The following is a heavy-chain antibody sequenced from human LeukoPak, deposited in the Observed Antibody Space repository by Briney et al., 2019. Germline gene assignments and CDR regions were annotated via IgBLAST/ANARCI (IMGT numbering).Heavy chain of an antibody. V-gene: IGHV4-59*01. CDR1: GGSISSYY. D-gene: IGHD5-12*01. J-gene: IGHJ4*02. CDR2: IYYSGST. Sequence: SETLSLTCTASGGSISSYYWSWIRQPPGKGLEWIGYIYYSGSTNYNPSLKSRVTISVDTSKNRFSLKLSSVTAADTAVYYCARDGSGYDYGFDYWGQGTLVTVSS. CDR3: ARDGSGYDYGFDY.